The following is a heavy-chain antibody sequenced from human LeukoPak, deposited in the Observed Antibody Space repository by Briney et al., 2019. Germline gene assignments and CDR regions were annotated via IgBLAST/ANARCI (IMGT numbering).Heavy chain of an antibody. CDR1: GYTFTSYG. Sequence: GASVNVSCKASGYTFTSYGISWVRQAPGQGLEWMGWINPNSGGTNYAQKFQGWVTMTRDTSISTAYMELSRLRSDDTAVYYCASGVREWLRSQYYFDYWGQGTLVTVSS. CDR2: INPNSGGT. CDR3: ASGVREWLRSQYYFDY. D-gene: IGHD5-12*01. V-gene: IGHV1-2*04. J-gene: IGHJ4*02.